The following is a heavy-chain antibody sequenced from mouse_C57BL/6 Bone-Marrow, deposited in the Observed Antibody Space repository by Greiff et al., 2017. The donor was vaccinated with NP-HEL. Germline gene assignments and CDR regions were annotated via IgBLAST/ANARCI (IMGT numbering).Heavy chain of an antibody. V-gene: IGHV1-64*01. D-gene: IGHD2-12*01. CDR2: IHPNSGST. Sequence: QVQLQQPGAELVKPGASVKLSCKASGYTFTSYWMHWVKQRPGQGLEWIGMIHPNSGSTNYNEKFKSKATLTVDKSSSTAYMQLSSLTSEDSAVYCCARPFDYSYDGAFSPWFAYWGQGTLVTVSA. CDR1: GYTFTSYW. CDR3: ARPFDYSYDGAFSPWFAY. J-gene: IGHJ3*01.